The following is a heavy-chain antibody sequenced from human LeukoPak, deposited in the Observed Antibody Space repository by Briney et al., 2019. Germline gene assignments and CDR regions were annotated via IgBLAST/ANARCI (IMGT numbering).Heavy chain of an antibody. J-gene: IGHJ3*02. CDR1: GFSLSTSGMR. Sequence: SGPTLVNPTQTLTLTCTFSGFSLSTSGMRVSWIRQPPGKALEWLARIDWDDDKFYSTSLKTRLTISKDTSKNQVVLTMTNMDPVDTATYYCARTYYDSSLQRDDAFDIWGQGTMVTVSS. D-gene: IGHD3-22*01. V-gene: IGHV2-70*04. CDR3: ARTYYDSSLQRDDAFDI. CDR2: IDWDDDK.